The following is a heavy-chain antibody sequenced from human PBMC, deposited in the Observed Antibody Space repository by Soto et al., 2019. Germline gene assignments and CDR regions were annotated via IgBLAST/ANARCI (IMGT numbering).Heavy chain of an antibody. CDR3: AKDSPYDSSGYGSFDY. D-gene: IGHD3-22*01. CDR1: GFTFDDYA. Sequence: EVQLVESGGGLVQPGRSLRLSCAASGFTFDDYAMHWVRQAPGKGLAWVSGISWNSGSIGYADSVKGRFTISRDNAKNSLYLQMNSLRAEDTALYYCAKDSPYDSSGYGSFDYWGQGTLVTVSS. J-gene: IGHJ4*02. V-gene: IGHV3-9*01. CDR2: ISWNSGSI.